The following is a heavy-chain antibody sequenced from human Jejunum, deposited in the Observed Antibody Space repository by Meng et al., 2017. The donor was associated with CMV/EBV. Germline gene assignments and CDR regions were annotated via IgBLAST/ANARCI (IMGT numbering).Heavy chain of an antibody. D-gene: IGHD1-26*01. CDR1: GFPFGIHN. CDR3: ARDAQAIGTYATLDY. V-gene: IGHV3-48*04. J-gene: IGHJ4*02. CDR2: ISSDTI. Sequence: SGFPFGIHNLNWVRPAPGKGLEWISYISSDTISYADSVKGRFTISRDNAKNSLYLQMTSLRAEDTAVYYCARDAQAIGTYATLDYWGQGALVTVSS.